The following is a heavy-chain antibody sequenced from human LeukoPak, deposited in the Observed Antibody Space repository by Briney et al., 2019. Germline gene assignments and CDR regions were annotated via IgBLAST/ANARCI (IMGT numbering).Heavy chain of an antibody. Sequence: ASVKVSCKASGGTFSSYAISWVRQAPGQGLEWMGGIIPIFGTANYAQKFQGRVTITADKSTSTAYMELSSLRPEDTAVYYCARGIDGYNLAADYWGQGTLVTVSS. J-gene: IGHJ4*02. CDR3: ARGIDGYNLAADY. CDR2: IIPIFGTA. V-gene: IGHV1-69*06. CDR1: GGTFSSYA. D-gene: IGHD5-24*01.